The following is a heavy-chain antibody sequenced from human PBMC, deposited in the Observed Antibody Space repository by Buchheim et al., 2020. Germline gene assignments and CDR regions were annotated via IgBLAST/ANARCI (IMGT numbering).Heavy chain of an antibody. J-gene: IGHJ6*02. D-gene: IGHD5-12*01. CDR3: ARSEVVWWLRPGGPYYYGMDV. CDR2: ISYDGSNK. V-gene: IGHV3-30*04. Sequence: QVQLVESGGGVVQPGRSLRLSCAASGFTFSSYAMHWVRQAPGKGLEWVAVISYDGSNKYYADSVKGRFTISRDNSKNTLYLQMNSLRAEDTAVYYCARSEVVWWLRPGGPYYYGMDVWGQGTT. CDR1: GFTFSSYA.